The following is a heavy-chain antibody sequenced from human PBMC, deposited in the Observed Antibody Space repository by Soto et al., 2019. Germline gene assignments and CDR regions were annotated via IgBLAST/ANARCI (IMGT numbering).Heavy chain of an antibody. V-gene: IGHV3-23*01. CDR2: ISGSGGST. CDR1: GFTFSSYA. Sequence: PGGSLRLSCAASGFTFSSYAMSWVRQAPGKGLEWVSAISGSGGSTYYADSVKGRFTISRDNSKNTLYLQMNSLRAEDTAVYYCAKLTYSSSWYYYYGMDVWGQGTTVTVSS. CDR3: AKLTYSSSWYYYYGMDV. J-gene: IGHJ6*02. D-gene: IGHD6-13*01.